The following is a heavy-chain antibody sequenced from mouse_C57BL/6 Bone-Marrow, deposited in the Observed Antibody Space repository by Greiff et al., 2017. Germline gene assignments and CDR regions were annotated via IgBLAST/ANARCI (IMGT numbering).Heavy chain of an antibody. CDR3: ARLDGYAY. CDR1: GYAFSSSW. CDR2: IYPGDGDT. Sequence: QVQLQQSGPELVKPGASVTISCKASGYAFSSSWMNWVKQRPGKGLEWIGRIYPGDGDTNYNGKFKGKATLTADKSSSTAYMQLSSLTSEDSAVYFCARLDGYAYWGQGTLVTVSA. J-gene: IGHJ3*01. V-gene: IGHV1-82*01. D-gene: IGHD2-3*01.